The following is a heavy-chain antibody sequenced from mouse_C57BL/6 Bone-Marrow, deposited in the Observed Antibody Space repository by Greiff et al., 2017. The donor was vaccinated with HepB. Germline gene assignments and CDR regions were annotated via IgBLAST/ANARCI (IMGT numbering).Heavy chain of an antibody. V-gene: IGHV7-1*01. Sequence: EVQVVESGGGLVQSGRSLRLSCATSGFTFSDFYMEWVRQAPGKGLEWIAASRNKANDYTTEYSASVKGRFIVSRDTSQSILYLQMNALRAEDTAIYYCARDETSIYYGNYLSYWGQGTLVTVSA. CDR3: ARDETSIYYGNYLSY. D-gene: IGHD2-1*01. CDR1: GFTFSDFY. J-gene: IGHJ3*01. CDR2: SRNKANDYTT.